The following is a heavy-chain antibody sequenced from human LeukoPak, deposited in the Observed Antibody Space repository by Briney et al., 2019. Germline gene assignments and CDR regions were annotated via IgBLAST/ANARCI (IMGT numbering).Heavy chain of an antibody. D-gene: IGHD6-19*01. CDR3: ARDGRIAVAGFYYYYGMDV. CDR2: IYYGGST. Sequence: PSETLSLTCTVSGGSISTYYWSWIRQPPGKGLEWIGYIYYGGSTNYNPSLKSRVTISVDASKNQFSLKLSSVTAADTAMYYCARDGRIAVAGFYYYYGMDVWGQGTTVTVSS. V-gene: IGHV4-59*01. J-gene: IGHJ6*02. CDR1: GGSISTYY.